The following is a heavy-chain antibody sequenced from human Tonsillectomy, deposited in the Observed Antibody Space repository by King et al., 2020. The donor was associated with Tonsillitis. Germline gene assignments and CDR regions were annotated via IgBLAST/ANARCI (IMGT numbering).Heavy chain of an antibody. CDR1: GFTFSSYA. D-gene: IGHD1-26*01. V-gene: IGHV3-23*04. CDR2: ISHGGAGT. Sequence: VQLVESGGGLVQPGGSLRLSCAASGFTFSSYAMSWVRQAPGKGLEWVSSISHGGAGTYYADSVKGRFTISRDNSKKTLNLQMNGLRAEDTGVYYCAKDLGMTGVGATLGDWGQGTLVTVPS. J-gene: IGHJ4*02. CDR3: AKDLGMTGVGATLGD.